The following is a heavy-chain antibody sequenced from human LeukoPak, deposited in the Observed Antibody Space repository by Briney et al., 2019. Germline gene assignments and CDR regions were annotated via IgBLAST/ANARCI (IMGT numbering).Heavy chain of an antibody. D-gene: IGHD4-17*01. CDR3: AKPKNGVYGDYIDY. CDR2: ISYDGSNK. Sequence: GGSLRLSCAASGFTFSSYGMHWVRQAPGKGLEWVAVISYDGSNKYYADSVKGRFTISRDNSKNTLYLQMNSLRAEDTAMYYCAKPKNGVYGDYIDYWGQGTLVTVSS. J-gene: IGHJ4*02. V-gene: IGHV3-30*18. CDR1: GFTFSSYG.